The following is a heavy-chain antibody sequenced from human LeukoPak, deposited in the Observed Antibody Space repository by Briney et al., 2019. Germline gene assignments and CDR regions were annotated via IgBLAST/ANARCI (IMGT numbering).Heavy chain of an antibody. D-gene: IGHD1-14*01. Sequence: QPGGSLRLSCSASGFTFSWYPMHWVRQAPGKGLEYLSAISSNGGSTNYADSVKGRFTISRDNSKNTLYLQMNSLRAEDTAVYYCARLLGTTSDFDCWGQGTLVTASS. CDR3: ARLLGTTSDFDC. J-gene: IGHJ4*02. CDR2: ISSNGGST. CDR1: GFTFSWYP. V-gene: IGHV3-64*04.